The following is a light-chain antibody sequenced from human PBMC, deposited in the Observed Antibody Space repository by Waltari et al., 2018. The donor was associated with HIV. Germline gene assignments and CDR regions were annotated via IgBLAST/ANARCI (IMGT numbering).Light chain of an antibody. CDR3: QHYNNRPPWT. Sequence: EIVMTQSPATLSVSPGERATLSCRASQSISSNLAWYQQKPGQAPRLLIYGASTRATGIPARFSGSGSGTEFTLTISSLQSEDFALYYCQHYNNRPPWTFGQGTKVEIK. V-gene: IGKV3-15*01. CDR1: QSISSN. CDR2: GAS. J-gene: IGKJ1*01.